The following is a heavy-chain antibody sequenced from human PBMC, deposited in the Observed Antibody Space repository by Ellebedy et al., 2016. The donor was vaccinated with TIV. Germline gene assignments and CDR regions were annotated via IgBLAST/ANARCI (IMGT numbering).Heavy chain of an antibody. CDR3: SRGNVVTAIDY. CDR2: IYSSGTT. J-gene: IGHJ4*02. D-gene: IGHD2-21*02. CDR1: GGYIGSYY. Sequence: SETLSLTXTVSGGYIGSYYWNWIRQPPGKGLEWIGYIYSSGTTNYNPSLKSRVTMSVDTSKNQFSLRLSSVTAADTAVYYCSRGNVVTAIDYWGQGTLVTVSS. V-gene: IGHV4-59*01.